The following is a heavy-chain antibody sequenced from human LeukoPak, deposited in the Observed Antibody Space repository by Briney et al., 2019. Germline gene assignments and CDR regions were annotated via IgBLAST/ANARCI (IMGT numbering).Heavy chain of an antibody. CDR2: ITTSGVYT. CDR3: ARVRSSGYDLAPFDY. D-gene: IGHD5-12*01. Sequence: GGSLRLSCAASGFTFMTYGMNWVRQAPGKGLEWLPSITTSGVYTYYADSVKGRFTISRDTANNALYLQMNSLRGEDTAVYYCARVRSSGYDLAPFDYWGQGTLVTVSS. CDR1: GFTFMTYG. V-gene: IGHV3-21*01. J-gene: IGHJ4*02.